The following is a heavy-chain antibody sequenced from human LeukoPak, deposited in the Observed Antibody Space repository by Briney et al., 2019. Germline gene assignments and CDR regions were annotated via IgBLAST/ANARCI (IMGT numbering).Heavy chain of an antibody. Sequence: PGGSLRLSCAASGFTFSDYYMSWIRQAPGKGLEWVSYISSSGSTIYSVDSVKGRFTISRDNAKNSLYLQMNSLRAEDSAVYYCARFYFGSGGPTQLDYWGQGTLVAVSS. CDR2: ISSSGSTI. CDR1: GFTFSDYY. V-gene: IGHV3-11*01. J-gene: IGHJ4*02. D-gene: IGHD3-10*01. CDR3: ARFYFGSGGPTQLDY.